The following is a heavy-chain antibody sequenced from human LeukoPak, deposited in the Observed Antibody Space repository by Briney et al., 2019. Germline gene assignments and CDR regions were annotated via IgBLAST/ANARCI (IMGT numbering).Heavy chain of an antibody. J-gene: IGHJ4*02. D-gene: IGHD3-16*01. Sequence: SETLSLTCAVSGGSISSGIYYWGWIRQPPGKGLEWIGSDFYGGSTYYNPSLKTRVTISVDTSKNQFSLKLNSMTTADTAVYYCTRGAGWLIDYWGQGILVTVSS. V-gene: IGHV4-39*07. CDR2: DFYGGST. CDR1: GGSISSGIYY. CDR3: TRGAGWLIDY.